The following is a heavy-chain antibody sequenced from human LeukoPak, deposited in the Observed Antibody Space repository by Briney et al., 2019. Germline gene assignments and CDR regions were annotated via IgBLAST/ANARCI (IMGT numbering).Heavy chain of an antibody. CDR3: TTDRGRTELPLFAT. J-gene: IGHJ5*02. Sequence: GGSLRLSCAASGFSLSTVWMSWVRQAPGKGLELIGRIKSLADGGTIDYAAPVKGRVTISGDYSRNMLYLQMSSLQTEDTGVYYRTTDRGRTELPLFATWGQGALVTVSS. CDR2: IKSLADGGTI. D-gene: IGHD5-24*01. CDR1: GFSLSTVW. V-gene: IGHV3-15*01.